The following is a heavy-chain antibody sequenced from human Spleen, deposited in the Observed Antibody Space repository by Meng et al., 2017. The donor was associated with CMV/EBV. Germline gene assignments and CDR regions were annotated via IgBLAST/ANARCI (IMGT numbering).Heavy chain of an antibody. CDR3: ARGPMTTGLNYYYYVMDV. D-gene: IGHD4-11*01. CDR2: INPHSGGT. J-gene: IGHJ6*02. Sequence: ASVKVSCKASGYTFTGYYMHWVRQAPGQGLECMGWINPHSGGTNYAQKFQGRVTMTRDTSISTAYMELSSLRSDDTAVYYCARGPMTTGLNYYYYVMDVWGQGTTVTVSS. CDR1: GYTFTGYY. V-gene: IGHV1-2*02.